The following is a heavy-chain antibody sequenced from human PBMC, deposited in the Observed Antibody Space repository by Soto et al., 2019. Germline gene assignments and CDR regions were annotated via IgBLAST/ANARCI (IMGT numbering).Heavy chain of an antibody. Sequence: GGSLRLSCAASGFTFSSYAMHWVRQAPGKGLEWVAVISYDGSNKYYADSVKGRFTISRDNSKNTLYLQMNSLRAEDTAVYYCARQYREVNWFDPWGQGTLVTVSS. V-gene: IGHV3-30-3*01. J-gene: IGHJ5*02. CDR1: GFTFSSYA. D-gene: IGHD3-16*02. CDR2: ISYDGSNK. CDR3: ARQYREVNWFDP.